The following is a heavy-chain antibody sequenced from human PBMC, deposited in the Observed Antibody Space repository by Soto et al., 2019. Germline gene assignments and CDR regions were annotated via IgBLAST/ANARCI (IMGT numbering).Heavy chain of an antibody. J-gene: IGHJ4*02. CDR2: ISGSGGST. CDR1: GFTFSSYA. CDR3: AKDQYSNYGGVDY. V-gene: IGHV3-23*01. D-gene: IGHD4-4*01. Sequence: EVQLLESGGGLVQPGGSLRLSCAASGFTFSSYAMSWFRQAPGKGLEWVSAISGSGGSTYYADSVKGRFTISRDNCKNSLYLQMNSLRAEETAVYDCAKDQYSNYGGVDYWGQGTLVTVSS.